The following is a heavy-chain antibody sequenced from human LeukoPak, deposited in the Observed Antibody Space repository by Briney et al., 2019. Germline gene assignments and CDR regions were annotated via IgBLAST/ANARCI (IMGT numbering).Heavy chain of an antibody. V-gene: IGHV1-2*06. CDR3: AREYCSSTSCYPGELGAFDI. CDR1: GYTFTGYY. J-gene: IGHJ3*02. CDR2: INPNSGGT. D-gene: IGHD2-2*01. Sequence: ASVKVSCKASGYTFTGYYMHWVRQAPGQGLEWMGRINPNSGGTNYAQKFQGRVTMTRDTSISTAYMELSRLRSDDTAVYYCAREYCSSTSCYPGELGAFDIWGQGTMVTVSS.